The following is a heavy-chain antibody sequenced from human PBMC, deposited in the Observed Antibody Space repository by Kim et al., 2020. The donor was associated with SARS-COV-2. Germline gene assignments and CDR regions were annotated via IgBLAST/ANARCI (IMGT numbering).Heavy chain of an antibody. CDR3: ARGQVAAAWPL. D-gene: IGHD6-13*01. CDR2: T. V-gene: IGHV4-34*01. J-gene: IGHJ4*02. Sequence: TTSNPSPTSRVTISIDTSKNQFSLKVTSITAADTAVYYCARGQVAAAWPLWGQGTLVTVSS.